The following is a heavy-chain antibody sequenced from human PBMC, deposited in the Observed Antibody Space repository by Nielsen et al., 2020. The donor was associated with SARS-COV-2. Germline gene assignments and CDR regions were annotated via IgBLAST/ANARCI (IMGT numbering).Heavy chain of an antibody. Sequence: GGSLRLSCAASGFTFSSYWMHWVRQAPGKGLVWVSRINSDGSSTSYADSVKGRFTISRDNAKNSLYLQMNSLRAEDTALYYCATLMTTVTTRWPGYYYGMDVWGQGTTVTVSS. CDR3: ATLMTTVTTRWPGYYYGMDV. CDR1: GFTFSSYW. D-gene: IGHD4-17*01. V-gene: IGHV3-74*01. J-gene: IGHJ6*02. CDR2: INSDGSST.